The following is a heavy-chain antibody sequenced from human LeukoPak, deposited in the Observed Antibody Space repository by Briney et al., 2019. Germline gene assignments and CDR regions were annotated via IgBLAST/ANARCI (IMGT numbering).Heavy chain of an antibody. V-gene: IGHV1-18*01. CDR1: GYTFTSYG. D-gene: IGHD1-26*01. J-gene: IGHJ4*02. CDR3: ARDLIVGATMAGIDY. Sequence: GASAKVSCKASGYTFTSYGISWVRQALGQGLEWTGWISAYNGNTNYAQKLQGRVTMTTDTSTSTAYMELRSLRSDDTAVYYCARDLIVGATMAGIDYWGQGTLVTVSS. CDR2: ISAYNGNT.